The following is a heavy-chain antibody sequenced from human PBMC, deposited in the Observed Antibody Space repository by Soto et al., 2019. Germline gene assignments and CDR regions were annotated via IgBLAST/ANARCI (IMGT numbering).Heavy chain of an antibody. V-gene: IGHV1-18*01. Sequence: PGESLKISCKGSGYSFTSYGISWVRQAPGQGLEWMGWITAYNGNTNYAQKLQGRVTMTTDTSTSTAYMELRSLRSDDTAVYYCAKRRGYSNGEFDYWGQGTLVTVSS. CDR3: AKRRGYSNGEFDY. J-gene: IGHJ4*02. CDR1: GYSFTSYG. CDR2: ITAYNGNT. D-gene: IGHD5-18*01.